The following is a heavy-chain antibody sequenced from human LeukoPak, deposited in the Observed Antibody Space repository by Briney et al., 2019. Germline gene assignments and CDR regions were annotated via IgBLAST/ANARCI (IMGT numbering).Heavy chain of an antibody. Sequence: ASVKVSCKASGYTFTNYAISWVRQAPGKGLESMGWIRANTNSAQKVQGRVTMTTDTSTSTAYMELRSLRSHDRAVYYCARGAAGEEASNFGMDVWGQGTTVTVSS. J-gene: IGHJ6*02. D-gene: IGHD3-16*01. CDR3: ARGAAGEEASNFGMDV. V-gene: IGHV1-18*01. CDR1: GYTFTNYA. CDR2: IRANT.